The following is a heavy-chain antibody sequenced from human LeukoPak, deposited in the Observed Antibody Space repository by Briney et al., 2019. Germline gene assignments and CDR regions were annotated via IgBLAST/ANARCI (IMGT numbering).Heavy chain of an antibody. J-gene: IGHJ4*02. CDR3: GRDLNTGQIDY. V-gene: IGHV3-7*01. Sequence: GGSLRLSCAASGFNFSRYWMRLVRQAPGKGPEWVSNIKEDGSEAAYADSVKGRFTISRDNAKNSLSLQMNSMRAEDTAVFYCGRDLNTGQIDYWGQGSLVTVSS. CDR1: GFNFSRYW. CDR2: IKEDGSEA.